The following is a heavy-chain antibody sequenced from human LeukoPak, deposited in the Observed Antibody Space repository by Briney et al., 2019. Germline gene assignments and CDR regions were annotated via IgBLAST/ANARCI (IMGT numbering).Heavy chain of an antibody. V-gene: IGHV4-39*01. J-gene: IGHJ3*02. CDR3: ARPSLEKRAFDI. Sequence: SETLSLTCTVSGGSISSSSYYWGWVRQPPGKGLEWIGSIYYTGTTYYNPSLKSRVTISVDTSKNQLSLNLTSVTAAETAVYYCARPSLEKRAFDIWGQGTVDTVSS. CDR2: IYYTGTT. D-gene: IGHD1/OR15-1a*01. CDR1: GGSISSSSYY.